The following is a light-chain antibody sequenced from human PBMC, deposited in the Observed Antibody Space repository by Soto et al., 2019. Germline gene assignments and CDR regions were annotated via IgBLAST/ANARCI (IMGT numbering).Light chain of an antibody. CDR2: GTS. V-gene: IGKV3D-20*02. Sequence: EIVLTQSPGTLSLSPGESATLSCRASQSISSSFFAWYQHKPGQAPRLLIYGTSNRATGIPDRFSGSGSGTDFTLTISRLEPEDFAVYYCQQHSHWPPWTFGQGTRVEIQ. CDR3: QQHSHWPPWT. CDR1: QSISSSF. J-gene: IGKJ1*01.